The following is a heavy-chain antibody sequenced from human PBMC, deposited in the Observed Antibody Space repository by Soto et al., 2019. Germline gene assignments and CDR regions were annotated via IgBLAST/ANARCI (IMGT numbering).Heavy chain of an antibody. CDR3: ARTVAGYFDD. V-gene: IGHV1-18*01. Sequence: ASVKASCKASGYTFTSSGISWVRQAPGQGPEWMGWISTYNGNTNYAQNLQGRVTMTTDTSTSTAYMELRGLKSDDTAVYYWARTVAGYFDDCGEGTLVTVSS. CDR1: GYTFTSSG. CDR2: ISTYNGNT. J-gene: IGHJ4*02. D-gene: IGHD6-19*01.